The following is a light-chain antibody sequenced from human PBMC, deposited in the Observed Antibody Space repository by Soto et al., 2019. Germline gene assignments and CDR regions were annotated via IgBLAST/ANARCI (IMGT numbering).Light chain of an antibody. CDR1: QNINTY. CDR2: AAS. J-gene: IGKJ2*01. CDR3: QHSYSTPYT. Sequence: DIQMTQSPSSLSASVGDRVTITCRASQNINTYLNWCQQKPGKAPNLLIYAASNLQSGVPSRFSCSGSGTAFTLTISSLQPEDFATYYCQHSYSTPYTFGQGTKLE. V-gene: IGKV1-39*01.